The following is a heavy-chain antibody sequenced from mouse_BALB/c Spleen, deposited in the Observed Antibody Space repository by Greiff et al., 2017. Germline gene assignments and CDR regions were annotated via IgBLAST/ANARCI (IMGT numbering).Heavy chain of an antibody. J-gene: IGHJ4*01. V-gene: IGHV2-9*02. CDR3: ARTPITTAHYYAMDY. D-gene: IGHD1-2*01. Sequence: VQGVESGPGLVAPSQSLSITCTVSGFSLTSYGVHWVRQPPGKGLEWLGVIWAGGSTNYNSALMSRLSISKDNSKSQVFLKMNSLQTDDTAMYYCARTPITTAHYYAMDYWGQGTSVTVSS. CDR2: IWAGGST. CDR1: GFSLTSYG.